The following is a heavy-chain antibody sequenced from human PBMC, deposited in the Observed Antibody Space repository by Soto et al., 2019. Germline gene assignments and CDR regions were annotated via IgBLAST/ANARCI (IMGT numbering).Heavy chain of an antibody. V-gene: IGHV3-21*01. CDR2: ISSSSSYI. D-gene: IGHD6-13*01. CDR3: ARDHEAAAGPFDY. J-gene: IGHJ4*02. CDR1: GFTFSSYS. Sequence: EVQLVESGGGLVKPGGSLRLSCAASGFTFSSYSMNWVRQAPGKGLEWVSSISSSSSYIYYADSVKGRFTISRDNAKNSLYLQMNSLRAEDTAVYYCARDHEAAAGPFDYWGQGTLVTVSS.